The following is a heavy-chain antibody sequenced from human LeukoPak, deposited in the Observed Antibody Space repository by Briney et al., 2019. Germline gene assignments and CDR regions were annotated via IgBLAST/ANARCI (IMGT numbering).Heavy chain of an antibody. CDR2: ISSSSSYI. CDR3: ARGSSRYSYGYGTLDY. D-gene: IGHD5-18*01. Sequence: PGGSLRLSCAASGFTFSSYSMNWVRQAPGKGLEWGSSISSSSSYIYYADSVKGRFTISRDNAKNSLYLQMNSLRAGDTAVYYCARGSSRYSYGYGTLDYWGQGTLVTVSS. J-gene: IGHJ4*02. V-gene: IGHV3-21*01. CDR1: GFTFSSYS.